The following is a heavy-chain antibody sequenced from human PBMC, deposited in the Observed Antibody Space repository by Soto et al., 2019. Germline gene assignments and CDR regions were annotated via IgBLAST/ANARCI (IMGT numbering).Heavy chain of an antibody. D-gene: IGHD6-13*01. CDR2: ISGSGGST. Sequence: EVQLLESGGGLVQPGGSLRLSCAASGFTFSSYAMSWVRQAPGKGLEWVSAISGSGGSTYYADSVKGRFTISRDNSKNTLYLQMNSLRAEDTAVYYCANDPKRQQLRIDYWGQGTLVTVSS. J-gene: IGHJ4*02. CDR3: ANDPKRQQLRIDY. CDR1: GFTFSSYA. V-gene: IGHV3-23*01.